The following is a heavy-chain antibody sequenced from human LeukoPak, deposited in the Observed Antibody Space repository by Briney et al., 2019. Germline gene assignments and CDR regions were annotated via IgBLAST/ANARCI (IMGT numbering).Heavy chain of an antibody. V-gene: IGHV1-69*13. D-gene: IGHD3-10*01. J-gene: IGHJ6*03. Sequence: SVKVSCKASGGTFSSYAISWVRQAPGQGLEWMGGIIPIFGTANYAQKFQGRVTITADESTSTAYMELSSLRSEDTAVYYCARGPYGSGSYSDYYYMDVWGKGTTVTISS. CDR1: GGTFSSYA. CDR3: ARGPYGSGSYSDYYYMDV. CDR2: IIPIFGTA.